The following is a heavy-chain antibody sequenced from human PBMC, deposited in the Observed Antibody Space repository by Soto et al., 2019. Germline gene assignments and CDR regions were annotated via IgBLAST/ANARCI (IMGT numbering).Heavy chain of an antibody. CDR1: GFTFDDYA. Sequence: EVQLVESGGGLVQPGRSLRLSCAASGFTFDDYAMHWVRQAPGKGLEWVSGISWNSGSIGYADSVKGRFTISRDNAKNSLYLQMNSLRAEYTALYYCAKDILVTGPFDAFDIWGQGTRVTVSS. J-gene: IGHJ3*02. D-gene: IGHD3-9*01. V-gene: IGHV3-9*01. CDR2: ISWNSGSI. CDR3: AKDILVTGPFDAFDI.